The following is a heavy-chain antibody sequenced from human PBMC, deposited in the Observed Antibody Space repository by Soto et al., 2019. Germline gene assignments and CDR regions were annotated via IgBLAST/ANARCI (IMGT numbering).Heavy chain of an antibody. J-gene: IGHJ3*02. D-gene: IGHD3-9*01. V-gene: IGHV3-23*01. CDR3: AKVGDYDILTGYYLAFDI. CDR1: GFTFSSYA. Sequence: GGSLRLSCAASGFTFSSYAMSWVRQAPGKGLEWVSAISGSGGSTYYADSVKGRFTISRDNSKNTLYLQMNSLRAEDTALYYCAKVGDYDILTGYYLAFDIWGQGTMVTVSS. CDR2: ISGSGGST.